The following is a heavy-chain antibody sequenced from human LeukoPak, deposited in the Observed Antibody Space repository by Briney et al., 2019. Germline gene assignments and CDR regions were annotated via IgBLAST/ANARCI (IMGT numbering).Heavy chain of an antibody. CDR1: GGSISSYY. CDR3: ARGGGSSWLSPLDY. J-gene: IGHJ4*02. Sequence: SEALSLTCTVSGGSISSYYWSWMRQPAGKGLEWIGRIYSSGSTAYNPSLRSRLTVSLDTSKNQFSLKLISVTAADTAVYYCARGGGSSWLSPLDYWGQGALVTVSS. D-gene: IGHD6-13*01. V-gene: IGHV4-4*07. CDR2: IYSSGST.